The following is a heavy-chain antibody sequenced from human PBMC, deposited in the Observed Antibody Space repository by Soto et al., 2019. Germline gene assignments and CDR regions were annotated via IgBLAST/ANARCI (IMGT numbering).Heavy chain of an antibody. CDR3: AKGGDRHDY. CDR1: GFTFTTSA. CDR2: ISGSGGST. Sequence: EVPLLESGGGLVQPGGSLRLSCAVSGFTFTTSAMIWVRQAPGKGLEWVSAISGSGGSTSYADSAKGRFTISRDNSKNTLYLQRDSLRADDTAVYYCAKGGDRHDYWGQGVLVTVSS. D-gene: IGHD2-21*02. J-gene: IGHJ4*02. V-gene: IGHV3-23*01.